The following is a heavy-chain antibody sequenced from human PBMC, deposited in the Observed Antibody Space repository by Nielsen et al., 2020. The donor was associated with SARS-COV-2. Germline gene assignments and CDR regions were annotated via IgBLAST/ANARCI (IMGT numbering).Heavy chain of an antibody. CDR2: INSDGSST. V-gene: IGHV3-74*01. J-gene: IGHJ6*02. CDR1: GFTFDDYA. Sequence: GGSLRLSCAASGFTFDDYAMHWVRQAPGKGLVWVSRINSDGSSTSYADSVKGRFTISRDNAKNTLYLQMNSLRAEDTAVYYCARGPSSSWYVYYYYGMDVWGQGTTVTVSS. D-gene: IGHD6-13*01. CDR3: ARGPSSSWYVYYYYGMDV.